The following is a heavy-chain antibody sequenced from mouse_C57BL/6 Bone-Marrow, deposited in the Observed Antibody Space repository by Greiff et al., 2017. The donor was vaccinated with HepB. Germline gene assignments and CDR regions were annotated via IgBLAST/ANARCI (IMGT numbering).Heavy chain of an antibody. D-gene: IGHD2-10*01. Sequence: EVKLQESGGGLVQPGGSLKLSCAASGFTFSDYYMYWVRQTPEKRLEWVAYISNGGGSTYYPDTVKGRFTISIDNAKNTLYLQMSRLKSEDTAMYYCARHTYYGNYGFAYWGQGTLVTVSA. V-gene: IGHV5-12*01. CDR2: ISNGGGST. CDR1: GFTFSDYY. CDR3: ARHTYYGNYGFAY. J-gene: IGHJ3*01.